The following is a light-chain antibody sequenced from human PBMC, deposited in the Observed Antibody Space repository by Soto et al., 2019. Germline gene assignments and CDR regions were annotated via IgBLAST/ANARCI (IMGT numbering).Light chain of an antibody. J-gene: IGKJ2*01. V-gene: IGKV3-20*01. CDR2: GAS. Sequence: EIVLTQSPGTLSLSPGERATLSCRASQSVSSNYLAWYQQKPVQAPRLLIYGASRGAAGIPDRFIGSGSGTAFTLTINRLAPEDFAVYFCQQYGSSPMFTVGQGTKLEIK. CDR3: QQYGSSPMFT. CDR1: QSVSSNY.